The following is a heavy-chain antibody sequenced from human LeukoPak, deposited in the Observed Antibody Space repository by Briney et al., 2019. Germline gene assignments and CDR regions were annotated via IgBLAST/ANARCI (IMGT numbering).Heavy chain of an antibody. CDR2: IWYDGSNK. D-gene: IGHD3/OR15-3a*01. V-gene: IGHV3-33*01. CDR1: GFTFSSYG. Sequence: PGRSLRLSCAASGFTFSSYGMHWVRQAPGKGLEWVAVIWYDGSNKFYADSVRGRFTISRDDSKNTVYLQMNTLRADDTAVYYCARGWTGYWGDYWGQGTLVTVSS. CDR3: ARGWTGYWGDY. J-gene: IGHJ4*02.